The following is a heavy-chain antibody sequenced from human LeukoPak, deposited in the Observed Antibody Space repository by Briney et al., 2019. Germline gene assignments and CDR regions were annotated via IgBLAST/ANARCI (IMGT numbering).Heavy chain of an antibody. CDR1: GGSFSGYY. CDR2: INRSGST. J-gene: IGHJ4*02. Sequence: SETLSLTCAVYGGSFSGYYWSWIRQPPGKGLEWIGEINRSGSTNYNPSLKSRVTISVDTSKNQFSLKLSSVAAADTAVYYCARGGYNWNYRDFDYWGQGTLVTVSS. D-gene: IGHD1-7*01. V-gene: IGHV4-34*01. CDR3: ARGGYNWNYRDFDY.